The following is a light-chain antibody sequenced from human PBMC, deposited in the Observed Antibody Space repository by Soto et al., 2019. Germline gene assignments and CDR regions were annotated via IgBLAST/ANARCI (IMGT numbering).Light chain of an antibody. CDR2: GAS. Sequence: EIVRTQSPATMSVAPRERATLGSRAILRCGSKLAWYQQNPGQAPRLLSYGASNRATGIPARFSGSGSGTEFTLTISSLQSEDFAIYFCQQYNNWTPDRTFGQGTKVEIK. CDR3: QQYNNWTPDRT. CDR1: LRCGSK. V-gene: IGKV3-15*01. J-gene: IGKJ1*01.